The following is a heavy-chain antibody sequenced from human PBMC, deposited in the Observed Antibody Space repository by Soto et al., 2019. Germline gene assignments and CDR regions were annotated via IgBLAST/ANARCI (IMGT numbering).Heavy chain of an antibody. CDR2: INAGNGNT. CDR3: GFWDDDEWLDP. CDR1: GYTFPRAT. J-gene: IGHJ5*02. D-gene: IGHD1-1*01. V-gene: IGHV1-3*01. Sequence: QVQLVQSGAEVKKPGASVKISCQASGYTFPRATMHWVRQTPGQSLEWMGWINAGNGNTRYSHKFQGRVTFTRDTTASTTYMELTSLRSEDTAVYYCGFWDDDEWLDPWGQGTLVTVSS.